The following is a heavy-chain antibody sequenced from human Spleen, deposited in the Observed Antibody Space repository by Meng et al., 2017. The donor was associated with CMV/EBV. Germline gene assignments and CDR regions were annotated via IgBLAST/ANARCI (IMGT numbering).Heavy chain of an antibody. Sequence: ASVKVSCKASGYTFTDYYMHWVRQAPGQGLEWMGWINPNSGGTNYAQKFQGRVTMTRDTSISTAYMELSRLRSDDTAVYYCARGPTPPHGDPHPLDWFDPWGQGTLVTVSS. CDR3: ARGPTPPHGDPHPLDWFDP. D-gene: IGHD4-17*01. V-gene: IGHV1-2*02. CDR1: GYTFTDYY. J-gene: IGHJ5*02. CDR2: INPNSGGT.